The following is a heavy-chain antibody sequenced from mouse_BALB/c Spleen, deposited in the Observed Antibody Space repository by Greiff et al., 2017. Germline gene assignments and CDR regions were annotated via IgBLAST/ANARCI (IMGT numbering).Heavy chain of an antibody. D-gene: IGHD1-1*01. V-gene: IGHV5-12-1*01. J-gene: IGHJ2*01. CDR3: ARRGVVAPFDY. CDR2: ISSGGGST. CDR1: GFAFSSYD. Sequence: EVKLMESGGGLVKPGGSLKLSCAASGFAFSSYDMSWVRQTPEKRLEWVAYISSGGGSTYYPDTVKGRFTISRDNAKNTLYLQMSSLKSEDTAMYYCARRGVVAPFDYWGQGTTLTVSS.